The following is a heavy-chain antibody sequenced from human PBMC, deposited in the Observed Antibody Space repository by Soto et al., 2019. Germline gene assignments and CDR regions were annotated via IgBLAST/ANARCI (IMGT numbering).Heavy chain of an antibody. D-gene: IGHD3-10*01. CDR1: GGSISSSHW. J-gene: IGHJ4*02. V-gene: IGHV4-4*02. CDR3: ASSGGGEDY. CDR2: IYHSGST. Sequence: QVQLQESGPGLVKPSGTLSLSCAVSGGSISSSHWWTWVRQPPGKGLEWIGEIYHSGSTNYNPSLKSRVTISVDTPRNQFSLTLSSVPPADTAVYYWASSGGGEDYWGQGILVTVSS.